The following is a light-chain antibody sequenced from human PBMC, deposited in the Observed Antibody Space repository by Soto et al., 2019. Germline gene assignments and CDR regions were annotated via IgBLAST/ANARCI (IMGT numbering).Light chain of an antibody. Sequence: QSVLTQPASVSGSPGQSITISCTGTSSDVAVYKYVSWYQQYPGKAPKLMIYDVSNRPSGVSNRFSGSKSGNTASLTISGLHAEDEADYYCSSYTSSSTLVVFGGGTQLTVL. V-gene: IGLV2-14*01. J-gene: IGLJ2*01. CDR2: DVS. CDR1: SSDVAVYKY. CDR3: SSYTSSSTLVV.